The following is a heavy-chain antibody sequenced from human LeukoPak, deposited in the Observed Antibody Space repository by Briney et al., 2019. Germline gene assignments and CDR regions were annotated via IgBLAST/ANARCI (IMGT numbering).Heavy chain of an antibody. V-gene: IGHV3-7*03. CDR1: GFTFSSYW. Sequence: HPGASLRLSCAASGFTFSSYWMSWVRQAPGKGLEWVANIKQDGSEKSYVDSVKGRFTISRDNAKKSLYLQMNSLRAEDTAVYYCARENLGSGTYYFDHWGQGTLVTVSS. CDR3: ARENLGSGTYYFDH. D-gene: IGHD3-10*01. CDR2: IKQDGSEK. J-gene: IGHJ4*02.